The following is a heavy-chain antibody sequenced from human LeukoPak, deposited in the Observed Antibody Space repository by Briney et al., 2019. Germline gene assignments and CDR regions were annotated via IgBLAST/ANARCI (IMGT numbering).Heavy chain of an antibody. CDR3: ARGDGVYVY. CDR1: GFTVSSNY. D-gene: IGHD5/OR15-5a*01. CDR2: IYFGGTT. J-gene: IGHJ4*02. V-gene: IGHV3-53*01. Sequence: GGSLRLSCAASGFTVSSNYMTCVRQAPGQGLEWVSVIYFGGTTYYADSVKGRFTFSRDNSKNTVYLQMNSLRVEDTAVYYCARGDGVYVYWGQGTLVTVSS.